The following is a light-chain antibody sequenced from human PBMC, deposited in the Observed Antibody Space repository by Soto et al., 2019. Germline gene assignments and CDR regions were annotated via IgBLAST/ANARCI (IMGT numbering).Light chain of an antibody. Sequence: QSVLTQPASVSGSPGQSITISCTGTSSDVGAYNYVSWSQHHPGKAPKLIIYEVSNRPSGASNRFSGSKSGNTASLTISGLQTEDEADYYCSSYTTTNTYVFGTGTKVTVL. CDR3: SSYTTTNTYV. CDR2: EVS. J-gene: IGLJ1*01. V-gene: IGLV2-14*01. CDR1: SSDVGAYNY.